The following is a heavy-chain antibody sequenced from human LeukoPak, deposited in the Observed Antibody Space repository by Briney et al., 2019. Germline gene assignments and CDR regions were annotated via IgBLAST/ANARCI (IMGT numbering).Heavy chain of an antibody. D-gene: IGHD2-2*01. CDR1: GYTFTSYD. V-gene: IGHV1-8*01. Sequence: ASVKVSCKASGYTFTSYDINWVRQATGQGLEWMGWMNPNSGNTGYAQKFQGRVTMTRNTSISTAYMELSSLRSEDTAVYYCARDQYCSSTSCFAREMDYWGQGTLVTVSS. CDR3: ARDQYCSSTSCFAREMDY. J-gene: IGHJ4*02. CDR2: MNPNSGNT.